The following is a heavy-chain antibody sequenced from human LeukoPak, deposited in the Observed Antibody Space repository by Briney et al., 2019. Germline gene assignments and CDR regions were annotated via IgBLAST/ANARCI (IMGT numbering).Heavy chain of an antibody. CDR3: TRQWHTPSDY. Sequence: GGSLRLSCAASGFIFNNYWMHWVRHTPREGPRLLSRINGDGSSTSYTHSVQGRFIISRDNAKNTLYLQMNSLRAEDTAVYYCTRQWHTPSDYWGQGTLVTVSS. V-gene: IGHV3-74*01. CDR2: INGDGSST. D-gene: IGHD6-19*01. CDR1: GFIFNNYW. J-gene: IGHJ4*02.